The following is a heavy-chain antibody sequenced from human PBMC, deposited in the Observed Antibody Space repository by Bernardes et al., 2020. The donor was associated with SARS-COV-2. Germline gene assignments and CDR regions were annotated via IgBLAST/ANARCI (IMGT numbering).Heavy chain of an antibody. V-gene: IGHV4-34*01. CDR2: INSGGSA. CDR1: GGSLSGQH. J-gene: IGHJ5*02. D-gene: IGHD3-22*01. Sequence: SETLSLTCAVYGGSLSGQHWSGIRQTPGKGLEWIGEINSGGSANYNPSLKSRVTISVATSKNQFSLKLSSVTAADTAVYYCARDELVVVMNPGGSEYTCFDPWGQGTLVTVSS. CDR3: ARDELVVVMNPGGSEYTCFDP.